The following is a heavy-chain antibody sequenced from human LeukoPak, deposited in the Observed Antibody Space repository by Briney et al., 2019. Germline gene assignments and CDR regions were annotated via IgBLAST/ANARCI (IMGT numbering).Heavy chain of an antibody. Sequence: GGSLRLSCAASRLMFSSNWMSWVRLAPGKGLERVANIKEDGTETYYVDSVKGRFTISRDNAKNSLYLQMNSLRVEDTAVYYCARANNAGWFDYWGQGTLVTVSS. CDR3: ARANNAGWFDY. V-gene: IGHV3-7*04. CDR2: IKEDGTET. J-gene: IGHJ4*02. D-gene: IGHD6-19*01. CDR1: RLMFSSNW.